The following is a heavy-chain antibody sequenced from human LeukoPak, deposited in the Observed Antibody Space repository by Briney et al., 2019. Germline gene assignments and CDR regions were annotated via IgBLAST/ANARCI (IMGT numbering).Heavy chain of an antibody. CDR3: ARKRYGATEGNIDY. Sequence: SETLSLTCTVSGSSISTSSYYWGWIRQPPGKGLEWIGSIFYSGTTYYNPSLQSRVTISVDTSNHQFSLKLGSVPAADTAVYYCARKRYGATEGNIDYWGQGTLVSVSS. V-gene: IGHV4-39*01. D-gene: IGHD4-23*01. J-gene: IGHJ4*02. CDR1: GSSISTSSYY. CDR2: IFYSGTT.